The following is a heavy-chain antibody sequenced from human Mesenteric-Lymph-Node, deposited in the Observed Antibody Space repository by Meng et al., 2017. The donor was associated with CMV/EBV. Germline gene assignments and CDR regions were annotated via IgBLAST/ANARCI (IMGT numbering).Heavy chain of an antibody. V-gene: IGHV3-53*01. Sequence: GESLKISCAASAFTVRSNYMAWVRQAPGEGLEWVSTIFSSGSTYYADSVKGRFTISRDNSKNTLYLQMNSLRGEDTAVYFCARGLGLRDYYYYAMDVWGQGTSVTVS. CDR1: AFTVRSNY. D-gene: IGHD5-12*01. CDR2: IFSSGST. CDR3: ARGLGLRDYYYYAMDV. J-gene: IGHJ6*02.